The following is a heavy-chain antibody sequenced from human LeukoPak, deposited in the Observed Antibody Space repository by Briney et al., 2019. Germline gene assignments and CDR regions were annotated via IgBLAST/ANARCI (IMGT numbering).Heavy chain of an antibody. Sequence: PGGSLRLSCAASGFIFRNYVMHWVRQAPGKGLEWMTMISYDGNRKYYADSVKGRFTISRDNSDNTLYLQMNSLKTEDTAVYFCARDYYGSGSFDTGVEYWGQGTLVTVAS. CDR1: GFIFRNYV. J-gene: IGHJ4*02. CDR2: ISYDGNRK. D-gene: IGHD3-10*01. CDR3: ARDYYGSGSFDTGVEY. V-gene: IGHV3-30*04.